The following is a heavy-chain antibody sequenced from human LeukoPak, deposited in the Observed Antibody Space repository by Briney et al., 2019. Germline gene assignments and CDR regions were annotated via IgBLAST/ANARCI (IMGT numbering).Heavy chain of an antibody. CDR3: ARDGGPGSYYGIDY. J-gene: IGHJ4*02. V-gene: IGHV3-20*04. D-gene: IGHD1-26*01. CDR1: GFTFDDYG. Sequence: GGSLRLSCAASGFTFDDYGMSWVRQAPGKGLEWVSGINWNGGSTGYADSVKGRFTISRDNAKNSLYLQMNSLRAEDTALYYCARDGGPGSYYGIDYWGQGTLVTVSS. CDR2: INWNGGST.